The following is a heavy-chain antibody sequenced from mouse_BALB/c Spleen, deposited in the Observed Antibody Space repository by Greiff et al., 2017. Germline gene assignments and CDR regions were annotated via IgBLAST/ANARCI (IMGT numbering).Heavy chain of an antibody. CDR2: INPSTGYT. Sequence: QVHVKQSGAELAKPGASVKMSCKASGYTFTSYWMHWVKQRPGQGLEWIGYINPSTGYTEYNQKFKDKATLTADKSSSTAYMQLSSLTSEDSAVYYCARSTMKGVYFDYWGQGTTLTVSS. CDR3: ARSTMKGVYFDY. CDR1: GYTFTSYW. V-gene: IGHV1-7*01. J-gene: IGHJ2*01. D-gene: IGHD2-4*01.